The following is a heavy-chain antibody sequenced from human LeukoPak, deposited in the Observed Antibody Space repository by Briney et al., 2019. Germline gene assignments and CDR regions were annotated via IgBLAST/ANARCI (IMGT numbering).Heavy chain of an antibody. Sequence: PSETLSLTCAVYGGSFSGYYWSWIRQPPGKGLEWIGEINHSGSTNYNPSLKSGVTISVDTSKNQFSLKLSSVTAADTAVYYCARAPVVVPAASSFGFDPWGQGTLVTVSS. D-gene: IGHD2-2*01. CDR1: GGSFSGYY. CDR3: ARAPVVVPAASSFGFDP. J-gene: IGHJ5*02. CDR2: INHSGST. V-gene: IGHV4-34*01.